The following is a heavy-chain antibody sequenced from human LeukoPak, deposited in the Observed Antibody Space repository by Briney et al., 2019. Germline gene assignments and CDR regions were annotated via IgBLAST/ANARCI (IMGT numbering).Heavy chain of an antibody. CDR1: GYTFTSYY. CDR3: ARGDEYYYYMDV. CDR2: INPSGGST. Sequence: ASVKVSCKASGYTFTSYYMHWVRQAPGQGLEWMGIINPSGGSTSYAQKFQGRVTMTRDTSISTAYMELSRLRSDDTAVYYCARGDEYYYYMDVWGKGTTVTVSS. V-gene: IGHV1-46*01. J-gene: IGHJ6*03.